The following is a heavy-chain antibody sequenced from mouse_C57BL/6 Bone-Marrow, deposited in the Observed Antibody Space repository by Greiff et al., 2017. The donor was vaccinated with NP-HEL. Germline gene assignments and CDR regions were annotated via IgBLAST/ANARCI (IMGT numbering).Heavy chain of an antibody. J-gene: IGHJ2*01. Sequence: EVHLVESGGDLVKPGGSLKLSCAASGFTFSSYGMYWVRQTPEKRLEWVAYISNGGGSTYYPDTVKGRFTISRDNAKNTLYLQMSRLKSEDTAMYYCAKIPEGYFDYWGQGTTLTVSS. CDR1: GFTFSSYG. CDR3: AKIPEGYFDY. V-gene: IGHV5-12*01. CDR2: ISNGGGST.